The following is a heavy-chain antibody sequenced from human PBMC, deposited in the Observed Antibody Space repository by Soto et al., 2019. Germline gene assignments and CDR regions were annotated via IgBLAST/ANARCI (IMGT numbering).Heavy chain of an antibody. CDR2: ISSNGGST. D-gene: IGHD2-2*01. Sequence: PGGSLRLSCAASGFTFSSYAMHWVRQAPGKGLEYVSAISSNGGSTYYANSVKGRFTISRDNSKNTLYLQMGSLTAEDMAVYYCARGLGDDCNTSCLDPFDPWGQGTLVTVSS. CDR3: ARGLGDDCNTSCLDPFDP. V-gene: IGHV3-64*01. CDR1: GFTFSSYA. J-gene: IGHJ5*02.